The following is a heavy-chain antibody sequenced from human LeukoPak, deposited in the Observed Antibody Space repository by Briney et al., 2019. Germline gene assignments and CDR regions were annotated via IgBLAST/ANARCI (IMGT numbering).Heavy chain of an antibody. CDR2: IWYDGSNK. CDR1: GFTFSSYG. Sequence: GGSLRLSCAASGFTFSSYGMHWVRQAPGKGLEWVAVIWYDGSNKYYADSVKGRFTIPRDNSKNTLYLQMNSLRVEDTAVYYCARVSGYCSGGSCYVIDAFDIWGQGTMVTVSS. J-gene: IGHJ3*02. V-gene: IGHV3-33*01. CDR3: ARVSGYCSGGSCYVIDAFDI. D-gene: IGHD2-15*01.